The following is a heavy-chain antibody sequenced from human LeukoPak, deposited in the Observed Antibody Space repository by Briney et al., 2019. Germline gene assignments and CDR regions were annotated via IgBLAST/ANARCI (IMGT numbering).Heavy chain of an antibody. CDR1: GGSISSSSYY. V-gene: IGHV4-39*01. Sequence: SETLSLTCSVSGGSISSSSYYWGWIRQPPGKGLEWIGNIYYSGSTYYNPSLKSRVTISVDTSKNQFSLKLSSVTAADTAVYYCARQTGSGLFILPGGQGTLVTVSS. J-gene: IGHJ4*02. CDR2: IYYSGST. CDR3: ARQTGSGLFILP. D-gene: IGHD3/OR15-3a*01.